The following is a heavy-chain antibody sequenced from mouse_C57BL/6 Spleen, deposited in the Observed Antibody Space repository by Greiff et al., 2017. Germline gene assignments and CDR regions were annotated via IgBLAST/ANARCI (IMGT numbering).Heavy chain of an antibody. J-gene: IGHJ4*01. V-gene: IGHV6-3*01. CDR2: IRLKSDNYAT. D-gene: IGHD2-1*01. CDR1: GFTFSNYW. Sequence: EVKLEESGGGLVQPGGSMKLSCVASGFTFSNYWMNWVRQSPEKGLEWVAQIRLKSDNYATHYAESVKGRFTISRDDSKSSVYLQMNNLRAEDTGMYYCISTMDYAMDYWGQGTSVTVSS. CDR3: ISTMDYAMDY.